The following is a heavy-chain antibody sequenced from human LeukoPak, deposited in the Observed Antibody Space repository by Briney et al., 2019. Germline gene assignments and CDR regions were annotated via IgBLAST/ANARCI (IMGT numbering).Heavy chain of an antibody. D-gene: IGHD3-16*02. V-gene: IGHV4-34*01. J-gene: IGHJ4*02. CDR1: GGSFSGYY. CDR2: IYYSGST. Sequence: SETLSLTCAVYGGSFSGYYWSWIRQPPGKGLEWIGSIYYSGSTYYNPSLKSRVTISVDTSKNQFSLKLSSVTAADTAVYYCARHLYDYVWGSYPTYYFDYWGQGTLVTVSS. CDR3: ARHLYDYVWGSYPTYYFDY.